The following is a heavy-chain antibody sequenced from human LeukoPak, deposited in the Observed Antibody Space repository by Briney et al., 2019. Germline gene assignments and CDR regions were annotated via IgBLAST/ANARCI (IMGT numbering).Heavy chain of an antibody. CDR2: ISGSGGST. V-gene: IGHV3-23*01. J-gene: IGHJ5*02. D-gene: IGHD3-10*01. CDR3: ASSPPRSFYGSGTYYNLWFDP. CDR1: GFIFSSYG. Sequence: GGSLRLSCAASGFIFSSYGMSWVRQAPGKGLEWVSAISGSGGSTYSADSVEGRFTISRDNSRNTLYLQMNSLRAEDTAVYYCASSPPRSFYGSGTYYNLWFDPWGHGTLVTVSS.